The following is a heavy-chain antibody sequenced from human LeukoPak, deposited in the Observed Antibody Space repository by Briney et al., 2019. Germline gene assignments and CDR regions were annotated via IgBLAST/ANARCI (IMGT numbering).Heavy chain of an antibody. Sequence: KPSETLSLTCTISGVSISSGGYYWSWIRQHPGKGLEWIGYIYYSGSTYYNPSLKSRVSISLDTSKNQFSLKLSSVTAADTAVYYCARGLAAGWFDPWGQGTLVTVSS. CDR2: IYYSGST. CDR1: GVSISSGGYY. V-gene: IGHV4-31*03. D-gene: IGHD6-13*01. CDR3: ARGLAAGWFDP. J-gene: IGHJ5*02.